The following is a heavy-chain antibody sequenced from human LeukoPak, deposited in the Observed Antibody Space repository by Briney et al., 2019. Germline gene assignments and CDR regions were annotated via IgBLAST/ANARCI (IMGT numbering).Heavy chain of an antibody. CDR1: GGSFSGYY. D-gene: IGHD1-7*01. J-gene: IGHJ4*02. V-gene: IGHV4-34*01. CDR3: ARHTTGTTFQNHDFAY. Sequence: PSETLSLTCAVYGGSFSGYYWSWIRQPPGEGLEWIGEINHSGSTNCNPSLKSRVTISVDTSNNQFSLKLSSVTAADTAVYYCARHTTGTTFQNHDFAYWGQRPLVTVSS. CDR2: INHSGST.